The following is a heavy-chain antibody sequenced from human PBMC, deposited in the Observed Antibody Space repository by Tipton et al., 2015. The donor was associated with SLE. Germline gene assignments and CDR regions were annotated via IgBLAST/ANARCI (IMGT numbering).Heavy chain of an antibody. CDR3: ARAEDGHAFDI. V-gene: IGHV4-34*01. CDR1: GGSFSGYY. CDR2: INHSGST. D-gene: IGHD5-24*01. J-gene: IGHJ3*02. Sequence: TLSLTCAVYGGSFSGYYWSWIRQPPGKGLEWIGEINHSGSTYYNPSLKSRVTISVDTSKNQFSLKLSSVTAADTAVYYCARAEDGHAFDIWGQGTMVTVSS.